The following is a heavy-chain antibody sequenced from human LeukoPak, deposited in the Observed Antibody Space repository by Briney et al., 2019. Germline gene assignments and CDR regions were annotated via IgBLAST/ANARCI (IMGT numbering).Heavy chain of an antibody. CDR3: ATDVRGLVPYYFDF. J-gene: IGHJ4*02. Sequence: SETLSLTCAVSGGSISSYYWNWIRQPPGKGLEWIGYIYYSGSTNYNPSLKSRVAISIDTSKNQLSLQLTSVTAADTAVYYCATDVRGLVPYYFDFWGQGTLVTVSS. V-gene: IGHV4-59*01. D-gene: IGHD3-10*02. CDR1: GGSISSYY. CDR2: IYYSGST.